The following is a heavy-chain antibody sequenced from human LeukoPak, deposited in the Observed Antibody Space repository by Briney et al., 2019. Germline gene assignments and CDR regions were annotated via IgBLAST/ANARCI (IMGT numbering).Heavy chain of an antibody. CDR2: ISSSSSYI. CDR3: AREAAARLLWYFDY. Sequence: GGSLRLSCAASGFTFTSYAMNWVRQAPGKGLEWVSSISSSSSYIYYADSVKGRFTISRDNAKNSLYLQMNSLRAEDTAVYYCAREAAARLLWYFDYWGQGTLVTVSS. J-gene: IGHJ4*02. V-gene: IGHV3-21*04. CDR1: GFTFTSYA. D-gene: IGHD6-13*01.